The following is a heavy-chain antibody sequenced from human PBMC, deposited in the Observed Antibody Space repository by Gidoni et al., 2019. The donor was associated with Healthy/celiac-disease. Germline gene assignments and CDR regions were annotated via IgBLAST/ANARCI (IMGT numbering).Heavy chain of an antibody. CDR2: IYYSGST. CDR3: AGNGFQGELSLSILGLYGMDV. J-gene: IGHJ6*02. V-gene: IGHV4-39*01. Sequence: QLQLQESGPGLVKPSETLSITCTVSGGSISSSSYYWGWIRQPPGKGLEWIGSIYYSGSTYYNPSLKSRVTISVDTSKNQFSLKLSSVTAADTAVYYCAGNGFQGELSLSILGLYGMDVWGQGTTVTVSS. D-gene: IGHD3-16*02. CDR1: GGSISSSSYY.